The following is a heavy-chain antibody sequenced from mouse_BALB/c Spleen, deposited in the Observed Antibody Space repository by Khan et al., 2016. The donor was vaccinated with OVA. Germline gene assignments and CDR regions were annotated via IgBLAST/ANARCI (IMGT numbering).Heavy chain of an antibody. D-gene: IGHD2-4*01. CDR1: GFSLNNYS. Sequence: QVQLKQSGPGLVQPSQSLSITCTVSGFSLNNYSVHWVRQSPGKGLEWLGVIWSAGSTDYNAAFISRLTISKDNTRSQAFFKMNSLQPNDTAIYXCARRGYDYAQGALFAYWGQGTLVTVSS. CDR3: ARRGYDYAQGALFAY. CDR2: IWSAGST. V-gene: IGHV2-2*02. J-gene: IGHJ3*01.